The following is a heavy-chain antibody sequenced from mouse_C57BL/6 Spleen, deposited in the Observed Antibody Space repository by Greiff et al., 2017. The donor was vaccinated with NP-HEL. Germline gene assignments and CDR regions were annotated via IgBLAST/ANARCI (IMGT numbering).Heavy chain of an antibody. CDR2: IYPGDGDT. J-gene: IGHJ3*01. CDR1: GYAFSSYW. V-gene: IGHV1-80*01. CDR3: AKGGSSSPWFAY. Sequence: VQLQESGAELVKPGASVKISCKASGYAFSSYWMNWVKQRPGKGLEWIGQIYPGDGDTNYNGKFKGKATLTADKSSSTAYMQLSSLTSEDSAVYFCAKGGSSSPWFAYWGQGTLVTVSA. D-gene: IGHD1-1*01.